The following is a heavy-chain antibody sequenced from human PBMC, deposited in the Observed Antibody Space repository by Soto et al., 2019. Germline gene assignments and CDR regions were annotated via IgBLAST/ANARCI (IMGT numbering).Heavy chain of an antibody. J-gene: IGHJ6*02. CDR3: ARDPNPADEHYYYYGMDV. CDR2: IIPICGTA. CDR1: GGTFSSYA. Sequence: ASVKVSCKASGGTFSSYAISWVRQAPGQGLEWMGGIIPICGTANYAQKFQGRVTITADESTSTAYMELSSLRSEDTAVYYCARDPNPADEHYYYYGMDVWGQGTTVTVSS. V-gene: IGHV1-69*13.